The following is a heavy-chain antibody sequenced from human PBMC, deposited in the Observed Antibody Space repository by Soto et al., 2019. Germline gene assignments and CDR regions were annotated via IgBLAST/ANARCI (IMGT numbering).Heavy chain of an antibody. J-gene: IGHJ6*02. Sequence: ASVKVSCKASGYSFTDYHIHWVRQAPGQGLEWLGRINPKSGGTSTAQKFQGWVTMTTDTSISTASMELTRLASDDTAIYYCARGDSTDCSNGVCSFFYNHDMDVWGQGTTVTLSS. V-gene: IGHV1-2*04. CDR2: INPKSGGT. D-gene: IGHD2-8*01. CDR1: GYSFTDYH. CDR3: ARGDSTDCSNGVCSFFYNHDMDV.